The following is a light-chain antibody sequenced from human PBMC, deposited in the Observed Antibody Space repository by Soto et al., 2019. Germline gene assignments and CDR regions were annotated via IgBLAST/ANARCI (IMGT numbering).Light chain of an antibody. CDR3: QQYYSTPWT. V-gene: IGKV4-1*01. J-gene: IGKJ1*01. CDR2: WAS. Sequence: DIVMTQSPDSLAVSLGERATSNCKSSQRGLYSSNNKNYLAWYQQKPGQPPKLLIYWASTRESGVPDRFSGSGSGTDFTLTISSLQAEDVAVYYCQQYYSTPWTFGQGTTGDIK. CDR1: QRGLYSSNNKNY.